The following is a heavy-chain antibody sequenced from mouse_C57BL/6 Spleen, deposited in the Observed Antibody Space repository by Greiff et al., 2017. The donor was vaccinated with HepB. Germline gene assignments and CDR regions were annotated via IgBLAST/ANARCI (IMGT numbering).Heavy chain of an antibody. D-gene: IGHD3-3*01. CDR2: INPSSGYT. V-gene: IGHV1-4*01. CDR3: ARSAGTGGWFAY. J-gene: IGHJ3*01. CDR1: GYTFTSYT. Sequence: VQLQQSGAELARPGASVKMSCKASGYTFTSYTMHWVKQRPGQGLEWIGYINPSSGYTKYNQKFKDKATLTADKSSSTAYMQRSSLTSEDSAVYDCARSAGTGGWFAYWGQGTLVTVSA.